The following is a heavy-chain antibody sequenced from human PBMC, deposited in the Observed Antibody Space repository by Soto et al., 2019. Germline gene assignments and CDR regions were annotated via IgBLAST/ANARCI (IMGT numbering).Heavy chain of an antibody. CDR1: GYTFTSYY. V-gene: IGHV1-46*03. CDR3: ARAKGMAAAGRDSFDS. D-gene: IGHD6-13*01. CDR2: INPSSGST. J-gene: IGHJ4*02. Sequence: QVQLVQSGAEVKKPGASVKVSCKASGYTFTSYYIHCVRQAPGQGLEWMGIINPSSGSTNYAQKFQGRLTMTRDTSTTTVYLELSCPTSVETTVYYFARAKGMAAAGRDSFDSWGQGALVTVSS.